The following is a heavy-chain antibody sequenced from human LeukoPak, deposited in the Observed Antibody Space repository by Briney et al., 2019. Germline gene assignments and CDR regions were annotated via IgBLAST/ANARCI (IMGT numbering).Heavy chain of an antibody. CDR3: ARDAPSSGWYVPGFDP. CDR2: IYTSGST. V-gene: IGHV4-4*07. D-gene: IGHD6-19*01. CDR1: GGSISSYY. Sequence: SETLSLTCTVSGGSISSYYWSWIRQPAGKGLEWIGRIYTSGSTNYNPSLKSRVTMSVDTSKNQFSLKLSSVTAADTAAYYCARDAPSSGWYVPGFDPWGQGTLVTVSS. J-gene: IGHJ5*02.